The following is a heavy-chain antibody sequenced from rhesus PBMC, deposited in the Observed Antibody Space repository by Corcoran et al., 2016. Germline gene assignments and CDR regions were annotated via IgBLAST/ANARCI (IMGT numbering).Heavy chain of an antibody. CDR3: ARDEAEYCTGSGCYFDY. J-gene: IGHJ4*01. V-gene: IGHV4S7*01. Sequence: QVQLQESGPGLLKPSETLSLTCAVSGGSISGGYGWGWIRQPPGKGLEWSGSIYSSSGNTYYNPSLESRVSISTDASKILFSLKLSSVTAADTGVYYGARDEAEYCTGSGCYFDYWGQGVLVTVSS. CDR1: GGSISGGYG. D-gene: IGHD2-21*01. CDR2: IYSSSGNT.